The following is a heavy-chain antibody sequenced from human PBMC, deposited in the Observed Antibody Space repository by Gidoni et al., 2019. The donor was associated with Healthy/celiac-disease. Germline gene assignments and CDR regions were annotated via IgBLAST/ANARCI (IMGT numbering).Heavy chain of an antibody. D-gene: IGHD3-9*01. Sequence: QITLKESGPTLVKPTQTLTLTCTFSGFSLSTSGVGVGWIRQPPGKALEWLALIYWDDDKRYSPSLKSRLTITKDTSKNQVVLTMTNMDPVDTATYYCARADFDWNPLSSYFDYWGQGTLVTVSS. CDR1: GFSLSTSGVG. J-gene: IGHJ4*02. V-gene: IGHV2-5*02. CDR3: ARADFDWNPLSSYFDY. CDR2: IYWDDDK.